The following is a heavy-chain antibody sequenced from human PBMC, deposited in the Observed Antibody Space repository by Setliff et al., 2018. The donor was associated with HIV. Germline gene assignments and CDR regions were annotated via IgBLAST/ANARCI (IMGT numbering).Heavy chain of an antibody. D-gene: IGHD6-19*01. J-gene: IGHJ6*03. CDR2: INPNNGDT. V-gene: IGHV1-2*06. CDR3: ARDRWVWGGSDSGYYYYFMDV. Sequence: PSVKVSCKASGYIFTGYYIHWVRQAPGQGLEWMGRINPNNGDTNSAQKFQGRVTMTRDTSISTAYMELSRLRSDDTAVYYCARDRWVWGGSDSGYYYYFMDVWGKGTTVTVSS. CDR1: GYIFTGYY.